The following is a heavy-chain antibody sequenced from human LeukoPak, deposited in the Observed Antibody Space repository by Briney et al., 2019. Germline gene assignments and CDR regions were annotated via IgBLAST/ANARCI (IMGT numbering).Heavy chain of an antibody. J-gene: IGHJ5*01. Sequence: LSLTCTVSGGSISGDGFYWSWIRQAPGKGLEWVSTISGPAISTYYADSVKGRFTISRDNSKNTMFMQMSSLRAVDTAIYCCVRKIWFGEQSRPRPARFDSWRQGTLVNVSS. CDR1: GGSISGDG. V-gene: IGHV3-23*01. CDR3: VRKIWFGEQSRPRPARFDS. CDR2: ISGPAIST. D-gene: IGHD3-10*01.